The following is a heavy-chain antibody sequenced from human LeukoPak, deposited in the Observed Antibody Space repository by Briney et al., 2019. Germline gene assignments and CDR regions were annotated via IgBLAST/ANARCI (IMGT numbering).Heavy chain of an antibody. D-gene: IGHD1-26*01. J-gene: IGHJ4*02. CDR3: AKSNSGSYHSYFDH. Sequence: LSGESLKISCTASGFTFNNYAMSWVRQAPGKGLEWVSAISGSGDSTYYADSVKGRVTISRDNSKNTLYLQMNSLRAEDTALYYCAKSNSGSYHSYFDHWGQGTLVTVSS. CDR2: ISGSGDST. V-gene: IGHV3-23*01. CDR1: GFTFNNYA.